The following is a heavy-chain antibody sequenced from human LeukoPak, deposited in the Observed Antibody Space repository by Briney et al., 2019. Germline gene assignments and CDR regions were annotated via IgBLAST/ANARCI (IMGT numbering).Heavy chain of an antibody. V-gene: IGHV4-34*01. Sequence: SETLSLTCAVYGGSFSGYYWSWIRQPPGKGLEWIGEINHSGSTNYNPSLKSRVTISVDTSKNQFSLKLSSVTAADTAVYYYARGRVSSSPRLDYWGQGTLVTVSS. J-gene: IGHJ4*02. CDR1: GGSFSGYY. CDR3: ARGRVSSSPRLDY. CDR2: INHSGST. D-gene: IGHD6-6*01.